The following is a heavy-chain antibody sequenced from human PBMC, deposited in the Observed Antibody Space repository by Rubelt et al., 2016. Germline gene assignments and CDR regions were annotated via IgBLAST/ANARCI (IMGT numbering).Heavy chain of an antibody. J-gene: IGHJ4*02. CDR2: ISGGDGRT. Sequence: DVQVVESGGGLVQPGGSLRLSCAASGFTFSSYAMSWVRQAPGKGLEWLSVISGGDGRTYYADSVKGRFTISRDNSKNTLYLKINSLRDEDTAVYYCATQQQLVRRYFDYWGQGTLVTVSS. CDR1: GFTFSSYA. D-gene: IGHD6-13*01. CDR3: ATQQQLVRRYFDY. V-gene: IGHV3-23*04.